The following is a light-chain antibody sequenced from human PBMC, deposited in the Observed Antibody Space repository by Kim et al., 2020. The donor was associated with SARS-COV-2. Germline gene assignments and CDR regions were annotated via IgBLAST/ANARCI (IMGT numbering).Light chain of an antibody. CDR2: GNS. CDR3: QSYDSSLSGARV. V-gene: IGLV1-40*01. J-gene: IGLJ2*01. CDR1: SSNIVAGYD. Sequence: RVTISCTGSSSNIVAGYDVHWYHQLPGTAPKLLIYGNSNRPSGVPDRFSGSKSGTSASLAITGLQAEDEADYYCQSYDSSLSGARVFGGGTQLTVL.